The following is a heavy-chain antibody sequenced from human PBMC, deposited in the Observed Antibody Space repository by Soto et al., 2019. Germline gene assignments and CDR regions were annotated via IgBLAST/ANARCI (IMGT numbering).Heavy chain of an antibody. CDR2: INHSGST. CDR3: VTRNGNSLNWFDP. Sequence: QVQLQQWGAGLLKPSETLSLTCAVYGGSFSGYYWSWIRQPPGKGLEWIGEINHSGSTNYNPSLKSRVTISVDTCKNQFSLKLSSVTAADTAVYYCVTRNGNSLNWFDPWGQGTLVTVSS. D-gene: IGHD2-8*01. V-gene: IGHV4-34*01. J-gene: IGHJ5*02. CDR1: GGSFSGYY.